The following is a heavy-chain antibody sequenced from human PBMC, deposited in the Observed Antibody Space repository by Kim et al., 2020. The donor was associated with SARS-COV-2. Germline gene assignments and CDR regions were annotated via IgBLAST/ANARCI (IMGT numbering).Heavy chain of an antibody. D-gene: IGHD1-26*01. CDR2: INTNTGNP. V-gene: IGHV7-4-1*02. CDR1: GYTFTSYA. Sequence: ASVKVSCKASGYTFTSYAMNWVRQAPGQGLEWMGWINTNTGNPAYAQGFTGRFVFSLDTSVSTAYLQISSLKAEDTAVYYCARDLGGSKWELPLYYFDYWGQGTLVTVSS. J-gene: IGHJ4*02. CDR3: ARDLGGSKWELPLYYFDY.